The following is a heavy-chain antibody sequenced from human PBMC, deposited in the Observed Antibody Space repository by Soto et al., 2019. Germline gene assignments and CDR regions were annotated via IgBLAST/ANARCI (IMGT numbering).Heavy chain of an antibody. V-gene: IGHV1-69*02. CDR1: GGTFSSYT. CDR2: IIPILGIA. J-gene: IGHJ4*02. Sequence: GASVKVSCKASGGTFSSYTISWVRQAPGQGLEWMGRIIPILGIANYAQKFQGRVTITADKSTSTAYMELSSLRSEDTAVYYCARSNGYCSSTSCFLMYFDYWGQGTLVTGSS. D-gene: IGHD2-2*01. CDR3: ARSNGYCSSTSCFLMYFDY.